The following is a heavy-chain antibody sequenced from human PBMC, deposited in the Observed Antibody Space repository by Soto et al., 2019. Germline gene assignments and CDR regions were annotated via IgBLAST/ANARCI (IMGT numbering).Heavy chain of an antibody. D-gene: IGHD1-26*01. J-gene: IGHJ4*01. V-gene: IGHV1-3*01. CDR1: GYTFNRYP. CDR3: ARDDSGFSGSHYIDYFNY. CDR2: INSGNGDT. Sequence: ASVKVSCKASGYTFNRYPIHWVRQAPGQRLEWMGWINSGNGDTKYSQKFQDRVTITRDTSASTAYMELSSLRSEDTAVYYCARDDSGFSGSHYIDYFNYWG.